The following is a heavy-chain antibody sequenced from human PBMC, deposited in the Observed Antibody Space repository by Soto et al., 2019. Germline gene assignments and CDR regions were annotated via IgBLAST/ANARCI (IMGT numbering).Heavy chain of an antibody. V-gene: IGHV4-59*01. J-gene: IGHJ4*02. CDR3: ARLSFGYQGNY. CDR1: GDSMSGYY. CDR2: IFHSGTT. Sequence: QVQLQESGPGLVKPSETLSLTCTVSGDSMSGYYWSWIRQSPGRRLEWIGYIFHSGTTNYNPSLKSRLSMSVDASKNQFSLRVTSVTAADTAIYYCARLSFGYQGNYWGQGTLVTVSS. D-gene: IGHD5-18*01.